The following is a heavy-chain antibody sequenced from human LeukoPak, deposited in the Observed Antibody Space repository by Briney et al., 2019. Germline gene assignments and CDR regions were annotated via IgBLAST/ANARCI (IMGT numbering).Heavy chain of an antibody. V-gene: IGHV3-9*01. CDR3: AKDIGTVSGSAMGGVGFDY. CDR2: FSWYRGSI. J-gene: IGHJ4*02. D-gene: IGHD5-12*01. CDR1: IFIFGVYA. Sequence: PGTSLRLSCAASIFIFGVYAMHCVRQAPGKGVEWVSGFSWYRGSIVYAVSVKGRFTLPRDNPKNSLYLHMNSLRAEDSALLYCAKDIGTVSGSAMGGVGFDYWGQGTLVTVSS.